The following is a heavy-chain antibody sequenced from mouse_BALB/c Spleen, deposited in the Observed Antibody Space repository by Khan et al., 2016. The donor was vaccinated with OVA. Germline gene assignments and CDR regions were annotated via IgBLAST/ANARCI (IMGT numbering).Heavy chain of an antibody. Sequence: VQLVESGPGLVQPSQSLSLTCTVSGFSLTSYGVHWVRQSPGKGLEWLGVVWSGGSTDYSAAFISRLSITKDNSKSQVFIKMNSLQANDIAIYYCARNYDYDEGLAYWGQGTLVTVSA. V-gene: IGHV2-2*02. CDR3: ARNYDYDEGLAY. CDR2: VWSGGST. CDR1: GFSLTSYG. J-gene: IGHJ3*01. D-gene: IGHD2-4*01.